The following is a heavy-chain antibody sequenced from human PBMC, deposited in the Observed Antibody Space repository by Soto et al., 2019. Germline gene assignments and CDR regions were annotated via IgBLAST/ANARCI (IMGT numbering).Heavy chain of an antibody. V-gene: IGHV3-23*01. J-gene: IGHJ5*02. Sequence: EVQLLESGGGLEQPGGSLRLSCAASGFTFIKYSMSWVRQAPGKGLEWVSSISGSGGSIYYAGSVKGRFTISRDNSKNTLYLQMNSLRAEDTAIYYCAKGDTTSFAWFDPWGQGTLVTVSS. CDR1: GFTFIKYS. CDR3: AKGDTTSFAWFDP. D-gene: IGHD1-26*01. CDR2: ISGSGGSI.